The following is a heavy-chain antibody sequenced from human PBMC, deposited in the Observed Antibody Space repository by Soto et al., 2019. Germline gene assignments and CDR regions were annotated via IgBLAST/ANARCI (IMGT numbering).Heavy chain of an antibody. CDR1: GYTLTELS. D-gene: IGHD6-13*01. CDR2: FDPEDGET. J-gene: IGHJ5*02. CDR3: ATFRYSSSWSRGNWFDP. V-gene: IGHV1-24*01. Sequence: ASLKVSCKVSGYTLTELSMHWVRQAPGKGLEWMGGFDPEDGETIYAQKFQGRVTMTEDTSTDTAYMELSSLRSEDTAVYYCATFRYSSSWSRGNWFDPWGQGTLVTVSS.